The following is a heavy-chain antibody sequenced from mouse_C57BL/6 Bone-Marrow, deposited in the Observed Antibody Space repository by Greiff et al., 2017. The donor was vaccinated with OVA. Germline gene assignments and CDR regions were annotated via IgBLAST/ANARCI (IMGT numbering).Heavy chain of an antibody. CDR3: ARHEWYGYYLTWFAY. J-gene: IGHJ3*01. CDR1: GYTFTEYT. CDR2: FYPGSGSI. Sequence: QVQLKESGAELVKPGASVQLSCKASGYTFTEYTIHWVKQRSGQGLEWIGWFYPGSGSIKSNENFQDKATLTADKSSSTVSMELRRLTSEDSAVYFCARHEWYGYYLTWFAYWGQGTLVTVSA. D-gene: IGHD2-3*01. V-gene: IGHV1-62-2*01.